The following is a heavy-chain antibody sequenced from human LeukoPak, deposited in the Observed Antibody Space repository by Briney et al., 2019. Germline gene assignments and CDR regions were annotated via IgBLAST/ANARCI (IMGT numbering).Heavy chain of an antibody. J-gene: IGHJ5*02. Sequence: SETLSLTCTVSGGSISSSSYYWGWIRQPPGKGLEWIGSIYYSGSTYYNPSLKSRVTISVDTSKNQFTLKLSSVTAADTAVYYCARPAMGAFDPWGQGTLVTVSS. CDR1: GGSISSSSYY. V-gene: IGHV4-39*01. CDR3: ARPAMGAFDP. CDR2: IYYSGST. D-gene: IGHD5-18*01.